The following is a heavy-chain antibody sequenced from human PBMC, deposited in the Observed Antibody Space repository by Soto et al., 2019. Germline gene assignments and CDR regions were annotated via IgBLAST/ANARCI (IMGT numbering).Heavy chain of an antibody. V-gene: IGHV3-9*01. CDR2: ITWNSDSL. CDR3: TKSRGVAGRPLDD. CDR1: GFIFEDYA. D-gene: IGHD6-6*01. Sequence: EVQLVESGGGVVQPGRSLRLSGAASGFIFEDYAMHWVRQAPGKGLEWVSSITWNSDSLAYTGSVKGRFTISRDNAKNSLYLEMDSLRPEDTALYYCTKSRGVAGRPLDDWGQGTLVTVSS. J-gene: IGHJ4*02.